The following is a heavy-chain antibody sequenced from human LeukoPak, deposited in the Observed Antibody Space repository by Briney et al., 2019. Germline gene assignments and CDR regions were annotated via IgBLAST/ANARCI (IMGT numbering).Heavy chain of an antibody. CDR3: ARATNYYGSGSYYPDS. J-gene: IGHJ4*02. V-gene: IGHV1-2*02. CDR2: INPNSGGT. CDR1: GYTFTGYY. Sequence: ASVKVSCKASGYTFTGYYMHWVRQAPAQGLEWMGWINPNSGGTNYAQKFQGRVTMTRDTSISTAYMELSRLRSDDTAVYYCARATNYYGSGSYYPDSWGQGTLVTVSS. D-gene: IGHD3-10*01.